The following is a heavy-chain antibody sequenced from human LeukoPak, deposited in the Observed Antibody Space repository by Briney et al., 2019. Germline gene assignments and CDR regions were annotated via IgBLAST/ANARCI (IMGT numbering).Heavy chain of an antibody. D-gene: IGHD3-10*01. Sequence: PSETLSLTCTVSGGSMSTYYWSWIRQPPGKGLEWIGHIYYSGSTDYNPSLKSRVTISLDTSKNQFSLKLTSVTAADTAVYYCARDSGAYWGQGTLVTVSS. J-gene: IGHJ4*02. CDR1: GGSMSTYY. CDR3: ARDSGAY. V-gene: IGHV4-59*01. CDR2: IYYSGST.